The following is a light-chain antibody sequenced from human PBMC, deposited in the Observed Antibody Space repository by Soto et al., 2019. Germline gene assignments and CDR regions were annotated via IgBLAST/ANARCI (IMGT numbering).Light chain of an antibody. Sequence: DIQMTQSPSSLSASVGDRVTITCRASQSISSYLNWYQQKPGKAPKLLIYAASSLQSGVPSRFSGSGSGTDFALSISSLQPEDFATYYCQQFHSTPRTFGPGTKVDI. CDR2: AAS. CDR3: QQFHSTPRT. CDR1: QSISSY. J-gene: IGKJ1*01. V-gene: IGKV1-39*01.